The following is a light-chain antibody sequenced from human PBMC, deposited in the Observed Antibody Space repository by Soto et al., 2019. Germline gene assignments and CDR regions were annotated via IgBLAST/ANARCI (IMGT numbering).Light chain of an antibody. V-gene: IGLV2-14*01. CDR1: SSDVGGYNY. J-gene: IGLJ1*01. CDR3: RSYTSSSLYV. Sequence: QSALTQPASVSGSPGQSITISCTGTSSDVGGYNYVSWYQQHPGKAPKLMIYDVSNRPSGVSNRFSGSKSGNTASLTISGLHAEDEADYYRRSYTSSSLYVFGTGTKLTVL. CDR2: DVS.